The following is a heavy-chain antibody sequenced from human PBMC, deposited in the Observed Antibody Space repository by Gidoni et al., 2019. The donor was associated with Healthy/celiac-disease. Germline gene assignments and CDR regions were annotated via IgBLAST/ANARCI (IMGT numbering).Heavy chain of an antibody. CDR2: ISGSVGRT. CDR1: GFTFSSYA. V-gene: IGHV3-23*01. J-gene: IGHJ3*02. D-gene: IGHD6-19*01. Sequence: EVQLLESGGGLVQLGGSLRLSCAASGFTFSSYAMRWVRQAPGKGLGWVSAISGSVGRTYYADSVKGRFTISRDNSKKTLYRKMNSLRAEDTAVYYCAKDLGIAVAGRSDALDIWGQGTMVTVSS. CDR3: AKDLGIAVAGRSDALDI.